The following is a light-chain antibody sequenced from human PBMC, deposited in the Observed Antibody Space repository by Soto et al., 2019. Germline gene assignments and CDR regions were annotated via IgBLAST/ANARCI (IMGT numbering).Light chain of an antibody. CDR3: RQCYSTPLT. CDR1: QSIGGF. Sequence: DIQMTQSPSSLSVSVGDRVTITCRASQSIGGFLNWYQQKPGSAPKLLIYAASSLESGVPSRFSGSGSGTDFTLTISSLQPEDFATYYCRQCYSTPLTFGGGTKVDIK. J-gene: IGKJ4*01. CDR2: AAS. V-gene: IGKV1-39*01.